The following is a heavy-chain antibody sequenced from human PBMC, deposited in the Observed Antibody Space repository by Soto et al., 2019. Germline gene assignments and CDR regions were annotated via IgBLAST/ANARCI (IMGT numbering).Heavy chain of an antibody. J-gene: IGHJ4*02. CDR2: IYYRGNA. V-gene: IGHV4-39*01. D-gene: IGHD3-9*01. CDR1: EDSVYSAKYY. Sequence: LSLTSALCEDSVYSAKYYGAWIRQPPGKGMEWIGSIYYRGNAYYNPSLQARVTISLDKSKSQFFLKLNYVTAEGSGVYLCARLEGLATISYYFDFWGPGVLV. CDR3: ARLEGLATISYYFDF.